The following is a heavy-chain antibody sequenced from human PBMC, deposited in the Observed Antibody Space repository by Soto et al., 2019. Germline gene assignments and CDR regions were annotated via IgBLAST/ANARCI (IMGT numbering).Heavy chain of an antibody. J-gene: IGHJ4*02. CDR1: GFTFVNAR. D-gene: IGHD2-2*01. CDR2: IRGKTDGGTT. Sequence: EVQLEESGGGLVKPGGSLRLSCAASGFTFVNARMTWVRQAPGKGLEWVGHIRGKTDGGTTDYAAPVKERVTISRDDLKNTVYLQMNSLKTEDPAVYYCTTDLEYCSIFCYWGQGSLVTVSS. CDR3: TTDLEYCSIFCY. V-gene: IGHV3-15*01.